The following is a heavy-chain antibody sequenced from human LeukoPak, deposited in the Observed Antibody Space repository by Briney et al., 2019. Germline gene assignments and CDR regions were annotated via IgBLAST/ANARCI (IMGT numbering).Heavy chain of an antibody. CDR1: GVSISNNYFY. V-gene: IGHV4-39*01. J-gene: IGHJ4*02. Sequence: SETLSLTCTVSGVSISNNYFYWAWIRQPPGKGLELIGYVHHTGSTFHNSSLKSRVTISADTSQNQFSLSLTSVTAADTAVYYCATLGLLRGAGFNLAAHFDYWGQGTLVAVSS. D-gene: IGHD1-26*01. CDR2: VHHTGST. CDR3: ATLGLLRGAGFNLAAHFDY.